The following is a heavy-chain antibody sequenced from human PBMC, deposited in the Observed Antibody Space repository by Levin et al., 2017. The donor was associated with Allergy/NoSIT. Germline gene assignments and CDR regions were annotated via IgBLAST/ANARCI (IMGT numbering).Heavy chain of an antibody. J-gene: IGHJ5*02. CDR1: GGSISSSSRY. V-gene: IGHV4-39*07. CDR3: ARDLRDDYNLKWFDP. Sequence: SETLSLTCSVSGGSISSSSRYWGWIRQPPGTGLEWIGTIYYSGSTYYNPSLKSRVTISVDTSKNQFSLRLSSVTAADTAVYYCARDLRDDYNLKWFDPWGQGTLVTVSS. D-gene: IGHD5-24*01. CDR2: IYYSGST.